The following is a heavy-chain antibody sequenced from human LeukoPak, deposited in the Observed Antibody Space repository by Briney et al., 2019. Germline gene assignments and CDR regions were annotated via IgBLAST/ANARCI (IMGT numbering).Heavy chain of an antibody. J-gene: IGHJ3*02. D-gene: IGHD3-9*01. V-gene: IGHV4-39*01. CDR3: ARFILTGYYLGKDAFDI. CDR2: IYYSGST. Sequence: PSETLSLTCTVSGGXISSSSYYWGWIRQPPGKGLEWIGSIYYSGSTYYNPSLKSRVTISVDTSKNQFSLKLSSVTAADTAVYYCARFILTGYYLGKDAFDIWGQGTMVTVSS. CDR1: GGXISSSSYY.